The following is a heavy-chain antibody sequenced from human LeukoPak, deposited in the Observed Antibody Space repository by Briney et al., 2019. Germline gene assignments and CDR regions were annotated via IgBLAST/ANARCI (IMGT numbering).Heavy chain of an antibody. CDR3: ARDGYSGSDAL. CDR2: IYYSGST. D-gene: IGHD5-12*01. Sequence: SETLSLTCTVSGGSISSSSYYWGWIRQSPGKGLEWISSIYYSGSTYYNPSLKSRITISVDTSQNQFSLKLSSVTAADTAVYYCARDGYSGSDALWGQGTLVTVSS. V-gene: IGHV4-39*07. CDR1: GGSISSSSYY. J-gene: IGHJ4*02.